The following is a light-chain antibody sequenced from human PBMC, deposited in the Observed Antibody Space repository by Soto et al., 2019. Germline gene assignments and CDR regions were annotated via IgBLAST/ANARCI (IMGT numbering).Light chain of an antibody. CDR1: QSVSSSY. J-gene: IGKJ3*01. V-gene: IGKV3-20*01. CDR3: QQYGNSPLT. CDR2: GAP. Sequence: EIVLTQSPGTLSLSPGERATLSCRASQSVSSSYLAWYQQKPGQAPRLLIYGAPSRATGGPDRFSGRGCGTDCTLAITRLEPEDFAVYYCQQYGNSPLTFGPGTKVDIK.